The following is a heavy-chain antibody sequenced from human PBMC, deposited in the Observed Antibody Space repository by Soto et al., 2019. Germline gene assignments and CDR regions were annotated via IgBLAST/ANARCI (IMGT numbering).Heavy chain of an antibody. CDR1: GFTVSTHY. V-gene: IGHV3-66*01. D-gene: IGHD1-26*01. J-gene: IGHJ6*02. CDR3: ATTGMGVTLYYYYHGMDV. CDR2: MFYGGSI. Sequence: EVQLVESGGGLVQPGGSLRLSCAASGFTVSTHYMTWVRQAPGKGLEWVSVMFYGGSIYYADSVKGRFTISRDDSKNTLYLQMNSLRAEDTAVYYCATTGMGVTLYYYYHGMDVWGQGTTVTVSS.